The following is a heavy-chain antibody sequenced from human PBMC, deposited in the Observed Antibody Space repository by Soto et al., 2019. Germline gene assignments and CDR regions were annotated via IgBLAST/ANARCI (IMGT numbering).Heavy chain of an antibody. CDR3: ARSSSSWKLYYYYGMDV. Sequence: PGESLKISCKRSGYSFTSYWSGSVRQMPGKGLEGMGIIYPGDSDTRYSPSFQGQVTISADKSISTAYLQWSSLKASDTAMYYCARSSSSWKLYYYYGMDVWGQGTTVTVSS. D-gene: IGHD6-13*01. V-gene: IGHV5-51*01. CDR1: GYSFTSYW. CDR2: IYPGDSDT. J-gene: IGHJ6*02.